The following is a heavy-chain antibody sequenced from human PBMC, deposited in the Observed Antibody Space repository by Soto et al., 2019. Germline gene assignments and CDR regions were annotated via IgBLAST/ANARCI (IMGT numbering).Heavy chain of an antibody. CDR1: GGSFSGYY. Sequence: QVQLQQWGAGLLKPSETLSLTCAVYGGSFSGYYWSWIRQPPGKGLEWIGEINHSGSTNYNPSLKSRATISVXXPXNXXSLTPSSVTAADTAVYYCARGHLPTMVRGGGPPNSWGQGTMVTVSS. CDR2: INHSGST. J-gene: IGHJ3*02. V-gene: IGHV4-34*01. CDR3: ARGHLPTMVRGGGPPNS. D-gene: IGHD3-10*01.